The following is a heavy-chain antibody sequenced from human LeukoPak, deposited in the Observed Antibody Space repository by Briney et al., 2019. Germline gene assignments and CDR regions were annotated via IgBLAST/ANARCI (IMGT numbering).Heavy chain of an antibody. J-gene: IGHJ6*02. CDR2: ISAYNGNT. V-gene: IGHV1-18*01. Sequence: GASVKVSCKASGYTFTSYGISWVRQAPGQGLEWMGWISAYNGNTNYAQKLQGRVTMTRSTSISTAYMELSSLRSEDTAVYYCARVPPTVAHYYYYGMDVWGQGTTVTVSS. CDR3: ARVPPTVAHYYYYGMDV. D-gene: IGHD4-23*01. CDR1: GYTFTSYG.